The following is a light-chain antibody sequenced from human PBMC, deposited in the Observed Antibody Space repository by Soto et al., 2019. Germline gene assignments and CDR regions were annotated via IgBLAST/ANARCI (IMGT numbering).Light chain of an antibody. CDR3: QQTYSAPLT. Sequence: DIQMTQSPFSLPASVGDRVNITCRASQSISNYLNWYQHKPGRDPSLLIHGASSLQGGVPSRFSGSGSGTDFTLTISSLHPEDFTTYYCQQTYSAPLTFGGGTRVEF. V-gene: IGKV1-39*01. CDR1: QSISNY. CDR2: GAS. J-gene: IGKJ4*01.